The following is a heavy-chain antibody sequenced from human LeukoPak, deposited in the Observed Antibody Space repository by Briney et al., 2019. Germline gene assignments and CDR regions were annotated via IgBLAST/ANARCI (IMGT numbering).Heavy chain of an antibody. V-gene: IGHV4-30-2*01. CDR2: IYHSGST. CDR1: GGSISSGGYS. Sequence: SETLSLTCADSGGSISSGGYSWSWIRQPPGKGLEWIGYIYHSGSTYYNPSLKSRVTISVDRSKNQFSLKLSSVTAADTAVYYCARGNYGPFDPWGQGTLVTVSS. D-gene: IGHD3-16*01. CDR3: ARGNYGPFDP. J-gene: IGHJ5*02.